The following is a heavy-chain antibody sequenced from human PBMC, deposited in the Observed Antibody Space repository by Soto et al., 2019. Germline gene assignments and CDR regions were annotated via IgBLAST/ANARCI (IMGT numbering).Heavy chain of an antibody. Sequence: ASVKVSCKASGYSFTSYYIHWVRQAPRQGLEWMGIINPSGGITNYAQKFQDRVTITRDTSTFTVYMDLSRLRSEDTALYYCARGRGRSYYESRFFYYYGLDVWRQGTTVTVSS. CDR3: ARGRGRSYYESRFFYYYGLDV. CDR2: INPSGGIT. CDR1: GYSFTSYY. J-gene: IGHJ6*02. D-gene: IGHD3-22*01. V-gene: IGHV1-46*01.